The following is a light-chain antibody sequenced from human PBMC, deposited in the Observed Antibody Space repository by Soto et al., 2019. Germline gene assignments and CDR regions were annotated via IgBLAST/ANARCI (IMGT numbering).Light chain of an antibody. J-gene: IGLJ2*01. V-gene: IGLV2-14*01. CDR1: SSDVGGYNY. CDR3: SSYTSSIHVV. Sequence: QSVLTQPASVSGSPGQSITISCTGTSSDVGGYNYVSWYQQHPGKAPKLMIYDVSNRPSGVSNRFSGSKSGNTASLTISGLQAGDEADYYCSSYTSSIHVVFGGGTKVTVL. CDR2: DVS.